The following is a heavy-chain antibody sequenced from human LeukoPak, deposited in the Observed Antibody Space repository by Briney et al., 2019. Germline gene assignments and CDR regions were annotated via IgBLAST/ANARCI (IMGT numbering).Heavy chain of an antibody. V-gene: IGHV4-61*02. CDR2: TYTTEST. CDR3: ARRSRNCSSASCRIFTWFDP. D-gene: IGHD2-2*01. J-gene: IGHJ5*02. Sequence: SETLSLTCTVSGGSLSSGTYYWSWIRQPAGKGLEWIRRTYTTESTNYNPSLKRPVTISVGTSKNQFSRKLSSVTAADTAYYYCARRSRNCSSASCRIFTWFDPWGQGTLVTVSS. CDR1: GGSLSSGTYY.